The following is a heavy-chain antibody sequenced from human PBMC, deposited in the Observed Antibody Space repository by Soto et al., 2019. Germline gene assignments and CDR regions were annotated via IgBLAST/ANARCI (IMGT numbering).Heavy chain of an antibody. CDR1: GFTFTRYS. Sequence: GGSLRLSCAASGFTFTRYSMNWVRQAPGKGLEWVSSISSTTNYIYYGDSMKGRFTISRYNAKNSLYLEMNSLRAEDTAVYYCARESEDLTSNFDYWGQGTLVTVSS. CDR3: ARESEDLTSNFDY. V-gene: IGHV3-21*06. J-gene: IGHJ4*02. CDR2: ISSTTNYI.